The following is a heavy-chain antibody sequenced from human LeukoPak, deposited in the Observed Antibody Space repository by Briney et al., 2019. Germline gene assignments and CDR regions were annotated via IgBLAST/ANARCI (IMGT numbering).Heavy chain of an antibody. CDR1: GDTFTSYN. V-gene: IGHV1-8*01. D-gene: IGHD3-22*01. Sequence: ASVKVSCEASGDTFTSYNINWVRHDTGQGLECMGWINPNRGNTGYAQKLQGRFTSTRNTSISTAYMELSSLRSEETAVYYCARVGRYYDSSGYYYDYWGQGTLVTVSS. CDR3: ARVGRYYDSSGYYYDY. J-gene: IGHJ4*02. CDR2: INPNRGNT.